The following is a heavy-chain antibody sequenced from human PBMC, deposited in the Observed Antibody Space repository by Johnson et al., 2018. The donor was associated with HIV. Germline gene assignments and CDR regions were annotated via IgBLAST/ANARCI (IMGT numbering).Heavy chain of an antibody. CDR3: TTLGYCSGGSCCSGRGFDI. J-gene: IGHJ3*02. V-gene: IGHV3-15*01. Sequence: VQLVESGGGLVKPGGSLRLSCAASGFTFSNAWMSWVRQAPGKGLEWVGRIKSKTDGGTTDYAAPVKGRFTISRDDSKNTLYLQMNSLKTEDTAVYYCTTLGYCSGGSCCSGRGFDIWGQGTMVTVSS. D-gene: IGHD2-15*01. CDR1: GFTFSNAW. CDR2: IKSKTDGGTT.